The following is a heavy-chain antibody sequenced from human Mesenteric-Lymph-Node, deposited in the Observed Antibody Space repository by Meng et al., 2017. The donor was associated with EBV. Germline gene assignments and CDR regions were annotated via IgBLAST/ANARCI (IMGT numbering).Heavy chain of an antibody. J-gene: IGHJ4*02. CDR3: ASPWRGSSGYYYGH. Sequence: QVQLQQWGAGLLKPSETLSLTCAVYGGSFSGYYWSWIRQPPGKGLEWIGEINHSGSTNYNPSLKSRVTISVDTSKNQFSLKLTSVTAADTAVYYCASPWRGSSGYYYGHWGQGPLVTVSS. CDR2: INHSGST. V-gene: IGHV4-34*01. CDR1: GGSFSGYY. D-gene: IGHD3-22*01.